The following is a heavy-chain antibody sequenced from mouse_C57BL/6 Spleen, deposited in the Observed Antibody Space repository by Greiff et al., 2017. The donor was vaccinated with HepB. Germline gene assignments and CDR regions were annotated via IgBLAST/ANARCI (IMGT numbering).Heavy chain of an antibody. V-gene: IGHV1-82*01. CDR3: ARYYYGGFDY. D-gene: IGHD1-1*02. CDR1: GYAFSSSW. Sequence: VQLQQSGPELVKPGASVKISCKASGYAFSSSWMNWVKQRPGKGLEWIGRIYPGDGDTNYNGKFKGKATLTADKSSSTAYMQLSSLTSEDSAVYFCARYYYGGFDYWGQGTTLTVSS. CDR2: IYPGDGDT. J-gene: IGHJ2*01.